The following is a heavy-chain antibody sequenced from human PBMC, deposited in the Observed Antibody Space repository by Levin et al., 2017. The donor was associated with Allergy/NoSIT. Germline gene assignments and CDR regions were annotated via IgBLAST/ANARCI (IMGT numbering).Heavy chain of an antibody. Sequence: PGGSLRLSCAASGFTFNNAWMNWVRQAPGKGLEWVARIKTKTDGGTTDYAAPVKGRFTISRDDSKNTLYLQMNSLKTEDTAVYYCTTDGFGPPVRLNSGWGQGTLVTVSS. CDR3: TTDGFGPPVRLNSG. CDR1: GFTFNNAW. D-gene: IGHD3-10*01. CDR2: IKTKTDGGTT. J-gene: IGHJ4*02. V-gene: IGHV3-15*07.